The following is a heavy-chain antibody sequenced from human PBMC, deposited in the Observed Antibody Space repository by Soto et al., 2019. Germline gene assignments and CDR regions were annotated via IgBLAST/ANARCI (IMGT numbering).Heavy chain of an antibody. CDR2: IKQDGSEK. CDR1: GFTFSSYW. D-gene: IGHD2-15*01. V-gene: IGHV3-7*05. Sequence: EVQLVESGGGLVQPGGSLRLSCAASGFTFSSYWMSWVRQAPGKGLEWVANIKQDGSEKYYVDSVKGRFTISRDNAKNFLYLQMNSLRAEDTAVYYCAREAYCSGGSCYGTYYYYGMDVWGQGSTVTVSS. CDR3: AREAYCSGGSCYGTYYYYGMDV. J-gene: IGHJ6*02.